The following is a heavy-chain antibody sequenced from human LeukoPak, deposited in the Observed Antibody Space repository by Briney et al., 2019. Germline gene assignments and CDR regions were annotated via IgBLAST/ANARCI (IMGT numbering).Heavy chain of an antibody. D-gene: IGHD2-21*01. J-gene: IGHJ3*02. CDR2: MNPNSGNT. CDR3: ARGREGLCRI. Sequence: ASVKVSYTDSVYTFPSYDIHWERQATGQGLEWMGWMNPNSGNTGYAQKFQGRATMTRNTSISTAYMELSSLRSEDTAVYYCARGREGLCRIWGQGTMVTVSS. CDR1: VYTFPSYD. V-gene: IGHV1-8*01.